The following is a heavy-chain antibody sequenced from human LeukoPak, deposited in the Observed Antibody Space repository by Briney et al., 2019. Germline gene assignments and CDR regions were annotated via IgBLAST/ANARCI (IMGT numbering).Heavy chain of an antibody. CDR3: ARRSQAAAGRGIDY. J-gene: IGHJ4*02. V-gene: IGHV4-39*01. CDR2: MSNSGST. CDR1: GGSISSSSYY. D-gene: IGHD6-13*01. Sequence: SETLSLTCTVSGGSISSSSYYWGWIRQSPGKGLEWIGTMSNSGSTYYNPSLKSRVTISGDTAKNQFSLKLSSVTAADTVVYYCARRSQAAAGRGIDYWGQGTLVTVSS.